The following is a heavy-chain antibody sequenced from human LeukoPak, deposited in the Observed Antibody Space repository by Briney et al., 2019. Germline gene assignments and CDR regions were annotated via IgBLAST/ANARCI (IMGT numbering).Heavy chain of an antibody. CDR1: GGSISSGGYY. D-gene: IGHD3-16*01. Sequence: SQTPSLTCTVSGGSISSGGYYWSWIRQHPGKGLEWIGYIHYSGSTYYNPSLKSRVTISVDTSKNQFSLKLGSVTAADTAVYCCAREAVRGPNYFDYWGQGTLVTVSS. V-gene: IGHV4-31*03. CDR3: AREAVRGPNYFDY. J-gene: IGHJ4*02. CDR2: IHYSGST.